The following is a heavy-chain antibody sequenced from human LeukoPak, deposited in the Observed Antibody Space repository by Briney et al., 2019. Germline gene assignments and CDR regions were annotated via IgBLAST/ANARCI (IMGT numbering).Heavy chain of an antibody. CDR3: TRDFGDEYYYDGMDV. CDR2: IRSKAYGGTT. J-gene: IGHJ6*02. Sequence: SLRLSCTASGFTFGDYAMSWVRQAPGKGLEWVGFIRSKAYGGTTEYAASVKGRFTISRDDSKSIAYLQMNSLKTEDTAVYYCTRDFGDEYYYDGMDVWGQGTTVTVSS. D-gene: IGHD3-22*01. CDR1: GFTFGDYA. V-gene: IGHV3-49*04.